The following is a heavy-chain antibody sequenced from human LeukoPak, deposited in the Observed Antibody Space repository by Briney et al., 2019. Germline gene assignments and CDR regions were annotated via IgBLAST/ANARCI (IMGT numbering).Heavy chain of an antibody. D-gene: IGHD6-13*01. CDR3: ARDHQQMKYFDL. J-gene: IGHJ2*01. CDR1: GYTFTGYY. CDR2: INPNSGGT. V-gene: IGHV1-2*02. Sequence: ASMKVSCKASGYTFTGYYMHWVRQAPGQGLEWMGWINPNSGGTNYAQKFQGRVTMTRDTSISTAYMELSMLRSDDTAVYYCARDHQQMKYFDLWGRGTLVTVSS.